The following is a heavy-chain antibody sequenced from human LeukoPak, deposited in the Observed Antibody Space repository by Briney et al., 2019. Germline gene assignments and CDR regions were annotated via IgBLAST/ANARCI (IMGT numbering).Heavy chain of an antibody. CDR3: ARDKLWFGELCEY. CDR1: GGSISSSSYY. Sequence: SETLSLTCTVSGGSISSSSYYWGWIRQPPGKGLEWIGSIYYSGSTYYNPSLKSRVTISVDTSKNQFSLKLSPVTAADTAVYYCARDKLWFGELCEYWGQGTLVTVSS. CDR2: IYYSGST. J-gene: IGHJ4*02. V-gene: IGHV4-39*07. D-gene: IGHD3-10*01.